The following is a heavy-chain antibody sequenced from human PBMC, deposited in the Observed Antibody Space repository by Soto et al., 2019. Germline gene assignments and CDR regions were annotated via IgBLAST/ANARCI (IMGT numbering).Heavy chain of an antibody. J-gene: IGHJ4*02. Sequence: SETLSLTCAVSGGSISSTNWWSWVRQPPGKGLEWIGEIYHSGSANYTPSLKSRVTISVDKSKNQFSLKLSSVTAADTAVYYCARAPRGNYGYPSYFDYWGQGTLVTVSS. CDR1: GGSISSTNW. CDR2: IYHSGSA. V-gene: IGHV4-4*02. D-gene: IGHD3-10*01. CDR3: ARAPRGNYGYPSYFDY.